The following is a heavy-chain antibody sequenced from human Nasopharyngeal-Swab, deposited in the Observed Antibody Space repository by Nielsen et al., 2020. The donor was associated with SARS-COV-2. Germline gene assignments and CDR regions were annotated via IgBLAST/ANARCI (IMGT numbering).Heavy chain of an antibody. CDR3: ARAGIAVAAKNDY. D-gene: IGHD6-19*01. J-gene: IGHJ4*02. V-gene: IGHV1-18*01. CDR2: ISAYNGNT. CDR1: GDTFTSYG. Sequence: AAVKVSCKASGDTFTSYGISWVRQAPGQGLEGRGWISAYNGNTNYAQKLQGRVTMTTDTSTRKAYMELRSLRCDDTAVYYCARAGIAVAAKNDYWGQGTLVTVSS.